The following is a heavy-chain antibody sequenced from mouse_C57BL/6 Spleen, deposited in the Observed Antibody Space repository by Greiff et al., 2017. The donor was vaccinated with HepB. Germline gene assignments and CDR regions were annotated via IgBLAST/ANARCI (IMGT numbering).Heavy chain of an antibody. CDR3: ARVITTVVARYAMDC. D-gene: IGHD1-1*01. Sequence: QVQLQQPGAELVKPGASVKLSCKASGYTFTSYWMHWVKQRPGQGLEWIGMIHPNSGSTNYNEKFKSKATLTVDKSSSTAYMQLSSLTSEDSAVYYCARVITTVVARYAMDCWGQGTSVTVAS. V-gene: IGHV1-64*01. J-gene: IGHJ4*01. CDR1: GYTFTSYW. CDR2: IHPNSGST.